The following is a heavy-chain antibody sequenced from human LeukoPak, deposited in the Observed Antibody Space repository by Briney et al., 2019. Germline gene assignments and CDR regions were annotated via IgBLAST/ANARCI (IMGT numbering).Heavy chain of an antibody. CDR2: INHSGST. V-gene: IGHV4-34*01. Sequence: KPSETLSLTCAVYGGSFSGYYWSWIRQPPGKGLEWIGEINHSGSTNYNPSLKSRVTISVDTSKNQFSLKLSSVTAADTAVYYCASERRRWYSSSFGVFDYWGQGTLVTVSS. CDR3: ASERRRWYSSSFGVFDY. J-gene: IGHJ4*02. CDR1: GGSFSGYY. D-gene: IGHD6-6*01.